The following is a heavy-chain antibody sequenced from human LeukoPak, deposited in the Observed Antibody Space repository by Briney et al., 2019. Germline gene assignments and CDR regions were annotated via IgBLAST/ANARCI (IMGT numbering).Heavy chain of an antibody. Sequence: GGSLRLSCAASGFTFSSYGMHWVRQAPGKGLEWVAVISYDGSNKYYADSVKGRFTISRDNPKNTLYLQMNSLRAEDTAVYYCARGLVVPAAMPEYFDYWGQGTLVTVSS. CDR2: ISYDGSNK. V-gene: IGHV3-30*03. J-gene: IGHJ4*02. D-gene: IGHD2-2*01. CDR3: ARGLVVPAAMPEYFDY. CDR1: GFTFSSYG.